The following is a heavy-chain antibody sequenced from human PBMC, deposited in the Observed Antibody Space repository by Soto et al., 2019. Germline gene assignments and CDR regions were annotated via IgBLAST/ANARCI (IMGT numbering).Heavy chain of an antibody. D-gene: IGHD2-15*01. CDR1: GFTFSDYY. CDR2: IGTRGNTK. CDR3: AAGSGKDYYYGMDV. J-gene: IGHJ6*02. Sequence: PGGSLRLSCATSGFTFSDYYMSWIRQAPGKWLEWVSYIGTRGNTKYYADSVRGRFTITRDNAKNSLYLQMNSLRADDTAVYYCAAGSGKDYYYGMDVWGQGTTVTVSS. V-gene: IGHV3-11*01.